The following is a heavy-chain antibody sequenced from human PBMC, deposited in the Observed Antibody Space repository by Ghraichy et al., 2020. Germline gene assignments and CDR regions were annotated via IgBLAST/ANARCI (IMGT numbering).Heavy chain of an antibody. J-gene: IGHJ3*02. Sequence: GGSLRLSCVASGFTFSNAYMSWVRQAPGKGLEWVGRIKSKTDGGTIDYAAPVRGRFTISRDDSKNTLDLKMNSLKNEDTAVYYCTTAPPEYNDDQEYRAVDIWGQGTMVTVSS. CDR2: IKSKTDGGTI. CDR1: GFTFSNAY. CDR3: TTAPPEYNDDQEYRAVDI. D-gene: IGHD2/OR15-2a*01. V-gene: IGHV3-15*01.